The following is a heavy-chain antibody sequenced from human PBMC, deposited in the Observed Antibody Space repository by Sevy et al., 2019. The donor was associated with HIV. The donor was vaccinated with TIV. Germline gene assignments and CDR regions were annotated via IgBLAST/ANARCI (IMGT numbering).Heavy chain of an antibody. Sequence: GGSLRLSCAASGFTFSKYSMSWVRQPPGKGLEWVSTLSFGCGEINYADSVKGRFTISRENSKSSVYLQMNNLRPEDTAVYYCAREGCTKPHDYWGQGTLVNVSS. CDR3: AREGCTKPHDY. D-gene: IGHD2-8*01. CDR2: LSFGCGEI. J-gene: IGHJ4*02. V-gene: IGHV3-23*01. CDR1: GFTFSKYS.